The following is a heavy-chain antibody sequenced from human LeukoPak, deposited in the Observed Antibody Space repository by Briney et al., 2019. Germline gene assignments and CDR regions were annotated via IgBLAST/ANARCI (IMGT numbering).Heavy chain of an antibody. J-gene: IGHJ4*02. CDR2: IYYSGST. Sequence: PSQTLSLTCTVSGGSISSGDYYWSWIRQPPGKGLEWIGYIYYSGSTYYNPSLKSRVTISVDTSKNQFSLKLSSVTAADTAVYYCARHRPPGPTPLIQLWLVPTIDYWGQGTLVTVSS. CDR1: GGSISSGDYY. D-gene: IGHD5-18*01. CDR3: ARHRPPGPTPLIQLWLVPTIDY. V-gene: IGHV4-30-4*08.